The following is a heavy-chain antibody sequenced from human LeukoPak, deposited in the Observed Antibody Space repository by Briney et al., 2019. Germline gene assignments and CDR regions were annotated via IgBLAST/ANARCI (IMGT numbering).Heavy chain of an antibody. CDR1: GFTFSSYG. J-gene: IGHJ3*01. CDR3: AKIVL. V-gene: IGHV3-30*18. Sequence: PGRSLRLSCAASGFTFSSYGMHWVRQAPGKGLEWVAVISYDGSNKYYADSVKGRFTISRDNSKNTLYLQMNSLRAEGTAVYYCAKIVLWGQGTMVTVSS. CDR2: ISYDGSNK. D-gene: IGHD1-26*01.